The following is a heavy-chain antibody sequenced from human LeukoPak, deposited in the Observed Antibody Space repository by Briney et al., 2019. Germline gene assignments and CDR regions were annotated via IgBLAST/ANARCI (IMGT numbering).Heavy chain of an antibody. D-gene: IGHD4-17*01. CDR2: SLHGGNT. CDR1: GFSISSGYY. V-gene: IGHV4-38-2*02. CDR3: AMITVTTGIDS. Sequence: SETLSLTCSVSGFSISSGYYWGWIRQPPGKGLEWIGNSLHGGNTFYNPSLKSRVSISLDTSKNQFSMKLNSVTAADTALYYCAMITVTTGIDSWGQGALVAVSS. J-gene: IGHJ4*02.